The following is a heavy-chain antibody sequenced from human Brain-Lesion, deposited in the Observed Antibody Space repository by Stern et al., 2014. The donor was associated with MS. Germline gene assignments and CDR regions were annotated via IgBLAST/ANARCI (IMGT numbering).Heavy chain of an antibody. CDR3: AKDKKDSSGWNLYFYGMDV. CDR1: GFTFSSYG. J-gene: IGHJ6*02. V-gene: IGHV3-33*06. Sequence: QVQLVESGGGVVQPGRSLRLSCAVSGFTFSSYGMYWVRQAPGKGLEWVAGKWFDGTKKNYIESVKGRFTISRDNSKNTLSLQMTSLRAEDTAVYYCAKDKKDSSGWNLYFYGMDVWGQGTTVIVSS. CDR2: KWFDGTKK. D-gene: IGHD6-19*01.